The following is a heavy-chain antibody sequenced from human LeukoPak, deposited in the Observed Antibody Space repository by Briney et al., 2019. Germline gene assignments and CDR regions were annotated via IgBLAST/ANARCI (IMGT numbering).Heavy chain of an antibody. CDR1: RFTFSSSA. J-gene: IGHJ4*02. CDR2: ISGSGGST. CDR3: AKSSYYDSSGYYREYYFDY. D-gene: IGHD3-22*01. V-gene: IGHV3-23*01. Sequence: PGGSLRLSCAASRFTFSSSAMSWVRQAPGKGLEWVSTISGSGGSTYSTDSVKGRFAISRDNSKSTLYLQMNSLRAEDTAVYYCAKSSYYDSSGYYREYYFDYWGQGTLVTVSS.